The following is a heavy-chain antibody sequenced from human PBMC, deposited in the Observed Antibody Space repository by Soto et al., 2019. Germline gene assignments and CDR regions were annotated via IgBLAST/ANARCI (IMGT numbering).Heavy chain of an antibody. V-gene: IGHV5-51*01. CDR3: ARHGSYSSSYLGMDV. CDR2: IYPGDSDA. D-gene: IGHD6-6*01. J-gene: IGHJ6*02. Sequence: GEPAETSSKGSGYSFTSYCLWWVRQIPRKGLEWMGIIYPGDSDARYSPSFQGQVTISADKSISTAYLQWSSLKASDTAMYYCARHGSYSSSYLGMDVWGQGTTVTVSS. CDR1: GYSFTSYC.